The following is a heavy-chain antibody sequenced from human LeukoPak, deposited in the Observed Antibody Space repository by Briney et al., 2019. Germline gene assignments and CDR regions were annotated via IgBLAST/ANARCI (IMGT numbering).Heavy chain of an antibody. CDR3: ARGSITMVRGFYWFDP. V-gene: IGHV1-18*04. Sequence: ASVKVSCKASGYTFTSYGISWVRQAPGQGPEWMGWISAYNGNTNYAQKLQGRVTMTTDTSTSTAYMELRSLRSDDTAVYYCARGSITMVRGFYWFDPWGQGTLVTVSS. CDR1: GYTFTSYG. CDR2: ISAYNGNT. J-gene: IGHJ5*02. D-gene: IGHD3-10*01.